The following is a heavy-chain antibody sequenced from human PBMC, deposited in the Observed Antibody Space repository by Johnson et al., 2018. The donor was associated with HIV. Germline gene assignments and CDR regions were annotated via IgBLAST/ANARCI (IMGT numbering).Heavy chain of an antibody. CDR2: ISYDGSNK. V-gene: IGHV3-30*04. Sequence: QVQLVESGGGVVQPGRSLRLSCAASGFTFKSYAMHWVRRAPGKGLEWVAVISYDGSNKYYADSVKGRCTISRDNSKNPLYLQMNSLRAEDTAVYYCARGKYYYDSSGYYGPKTNNGAFDIWGQGTMVTVSS. D-gene: IGHD3-22*01. J-gene: IGHJ3*02. CDR1: GFTFKSYA. CDR3: ARGKYYYDSSGYYGPKTNNGAFDI.